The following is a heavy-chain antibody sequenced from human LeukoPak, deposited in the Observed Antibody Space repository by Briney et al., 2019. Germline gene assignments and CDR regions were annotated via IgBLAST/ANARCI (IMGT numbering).Heavy chain of an antibody. CDR1: GFTFSGYA. CDR3: AKADYYDSNTYRAQFFQH. J-gene: IGHJ1*01. CDR2: ISGSGIST. Sequence: PGGSLRLSCAASGFTFSGYAMSWVRQAPGKGLEWVSGISGSGISTNNADSVKGRFTISRDNSKNTLYLQMNSLRAEDTAVYYCAKADYYDSNTYRAQFFQHWGQGTLVTVSS. V-gene: IGHV3-23*01. D-gene: IGHD3-22*01.